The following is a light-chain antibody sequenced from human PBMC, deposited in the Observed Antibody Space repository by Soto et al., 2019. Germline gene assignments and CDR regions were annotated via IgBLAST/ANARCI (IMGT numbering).Light chain of an antibody. Sequence: DIQMAQSPSSLSASVGDTITITCRASRNINTYLNWYQQKPGKAPKLLIFGASSLQSGVPSRFSGSGSGTDFTLTISNLQSEDFALYYCQQYNRWPLTFGQGTKVDIK. V-gene: IGKV1-39*01. CDR2: GAS. CDR1: RNINTY. CDR3: QQYNRWPLT. J-gene: IGKJ1*01.